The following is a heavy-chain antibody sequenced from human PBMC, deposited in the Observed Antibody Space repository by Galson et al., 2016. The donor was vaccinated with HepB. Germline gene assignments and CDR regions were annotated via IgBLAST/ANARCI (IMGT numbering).Heavy chain of an antibody. CDR3: ARDRQPTVYLGFGY. D-gene: IGHD2-8*01. V-gene: IGHV3-7*03. J-gene: IGHJ4*02. CDR1: GFTFSSYW. Sequence: SLRLSCAASGFTFSSYWMTWVRQAPGKGLEWVANVKQDGSEKYYADSVKGRFTISRDNAKNSLYLQMNSLRAEDTAVYYCARDRQPTVYLGFGYWGQGTMVTVSS. CDR2: VKQDGSEK.